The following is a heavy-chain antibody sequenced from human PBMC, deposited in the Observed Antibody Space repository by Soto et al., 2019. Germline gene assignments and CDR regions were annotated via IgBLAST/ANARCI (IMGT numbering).Heavy chain of an antibody. V-gene: IGHV3-74*01. J-gene: IGHJ5*02. CDR3: VRGDAVTIWLFWS. Sequence: EVQLVESGGGLVQPGGSLTLSCAASGFTFSSHWMHWVRQAPGKGLVCVSRINTDGSDTTYADSVKGRFTISRDNVMNTLYLQMNSLRAEDSAVYYCVRGDAVTIWLFWSWGQGTLVSVSS. CDR1: GFTFSSHW. D-gene: IGHD3-3*01. CDR2: INTDGSDT.